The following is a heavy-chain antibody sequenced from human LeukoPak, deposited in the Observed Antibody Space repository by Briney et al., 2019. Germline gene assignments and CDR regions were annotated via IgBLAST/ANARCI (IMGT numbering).Heavy chain of an antibody. CDR1: GYTFTGYY. CDR3: ASYSGYCSSTSCSPDAFDI. CDR2: INPNSGGT. Sequence: ASVTVSCKASGYTFTGYYMHWVRQAPGQGLEWMGWINPNSGGTNYAQKFQGRVTMTRDTSISTAYMELSRLRSDDTAVYYCASYSGYCSSTSCSPDAFDIWGQGTMVTVSS. V-gene: IGHV1-2*02. D-gene: IGHD2-2*01. J-gene: IGHJ3*02.